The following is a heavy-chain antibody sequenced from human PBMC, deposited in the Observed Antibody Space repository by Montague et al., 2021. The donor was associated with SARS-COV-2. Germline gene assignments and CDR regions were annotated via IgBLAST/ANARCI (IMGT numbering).Heavy chain of an antibody. V-gene: IGHV4-59*01. CDR3: ARGSDWMGNALDI. D-gene: IGHD2-21*02. CDR2: INYSGST. CDR1: GGSISGYY. Sequence: SETLSLTCTVSGGSISGYYWSWIRQPPGKGLEWIGYINYSGSTNYNPSLKSRVTISVDTSKNQFSLKLSSVTAADTAVYYCARGSDWMGNALDIWGQGTMVTVSS. J-gene: IGHJ3*02.